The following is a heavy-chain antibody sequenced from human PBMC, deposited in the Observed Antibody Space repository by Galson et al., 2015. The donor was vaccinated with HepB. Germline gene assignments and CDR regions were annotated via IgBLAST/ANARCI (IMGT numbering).Heavy chain of an antibody. J-gene: IGHJ6*03. CDR3: AKGTRSSWYYYYYYMDV. Sequence: SLRLSCAASGFTFSSYAMHWVRQAPGKGLEWVAVIWYDGSNKYYADSVKGRFTISRDDSKNTLYLQMNSPRAEDTAVYYCAKGTRSSWYYYYYYMDVWGKGTTVTVSS. D-gene: IGHD6-13*01. V-gene: IGHV3-33*06. CDR1: GFTFSSYA. CDR2: IWYDGSNK.